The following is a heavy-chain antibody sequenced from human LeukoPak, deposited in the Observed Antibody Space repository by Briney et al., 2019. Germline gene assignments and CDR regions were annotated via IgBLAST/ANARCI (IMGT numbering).Heavy chain of an antibody. Sequence: GASVNVSCKSSGYTFTDYYLHWVRQAPGQGLEWMGWINPDTGGTNYAQNFQGRVTITRDTSISTAYMEVSRLRSDDTAVYYCVRFMYSSSWYDDYWGQGTLVTVSS. J-gene: IGHJ4*02. CDR3: VRFMYSSSWYDDY. V-gene: IGHV1-2*02. CDR2: INPDTGGT. CDR1: GYTFTDYY. D-gene: IGHD6-13*01.